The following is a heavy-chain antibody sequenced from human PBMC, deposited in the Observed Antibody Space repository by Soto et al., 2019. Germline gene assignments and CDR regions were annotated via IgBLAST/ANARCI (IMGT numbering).Heavy chain of an antibody. CDR2: IYYSGST. D-gene: IGHD5-18*01. CDR3: ARIATAMVAYGMDV. V-gene: IGHV4-28*01. CDR1: GYSISSSNW. J-gene: IGHJ6*02. Sequence: QVQLQESGPGLVKPSDTLSLTCTVSGYSISSSNWWGWIRQPPGKGLEWIGYIYYSGSTYYNPSLKSRVTMSVDTSKNQFSLKLSSVTAVDTAVYYCARIATAMVAYGMDVWGQGTTVTVSS.